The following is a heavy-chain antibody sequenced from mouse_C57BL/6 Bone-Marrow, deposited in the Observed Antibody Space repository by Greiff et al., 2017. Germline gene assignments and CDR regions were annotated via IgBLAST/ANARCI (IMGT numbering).Heavy chain of an antibody. J-gene: IGHJ2*01. CDR2: IDPENGDT. D-gene: IGHD1-1*01. V-gene: IGHV14-4*01. Sequence: VQLQQSGAELVRPGASVKLSCTASGFNIKDDYMHWVKQRPEQGLEWIGWIDPENGDTEYASKFQGKATITADTSSNTAYLQLSSLTSEDTAVYYCTTYDYGSRYGGYWGQGTTLTVSS. CDR1: GFNIKDDY. CDR3: TTYDYGSRYGGY.